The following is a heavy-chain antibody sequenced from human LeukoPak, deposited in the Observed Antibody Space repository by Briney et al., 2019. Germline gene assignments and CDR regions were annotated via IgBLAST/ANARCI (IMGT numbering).Heavy chain of an antibody. D-gene: IGHD3-10*01. J-gene: IGHJ6*04. CDR2: IKSRTDGGTT. Sequence: GGSLRLSCAASGFTFNDAWMNWVRQAPGKGLEWVGRIKSRTDGGTTDFAAPVKGRFAISRDDSKSTLYLQMHSLKIEDTAVYYCTTFITTSDPPGVDVWGKGTTVIVSS. V-gene: IGHV3-15*01. CDR1: GFTFNDAW. CDR3: TTFITTSDPPGVDV.